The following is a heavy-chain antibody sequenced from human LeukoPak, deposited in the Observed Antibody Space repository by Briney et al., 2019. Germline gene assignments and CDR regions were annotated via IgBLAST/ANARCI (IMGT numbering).Heavy chain of an antibody. CDR1: GGSISGYF. Sequence: KPSETLSLTCTVSGGSISGYFWTWIRQPAGKGLEWIGRIYSSGTNNYNPSLKSRVTMSLDTSKNHFSLNLTSVTAAGTAVYYCAREPTSGREPTSGRPLDYWGQGTLVTVSS. CDR2: IYSSGTN. D-gene: IGHD5-12*01. V-gene: IGHV4-4*07. CDR3: AREPTSGREPTSGRPLDY. J-gene: IGHJ4*02.